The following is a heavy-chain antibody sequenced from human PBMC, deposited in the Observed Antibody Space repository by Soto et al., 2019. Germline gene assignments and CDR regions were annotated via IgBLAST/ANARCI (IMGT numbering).Heavy chain of an antibody. CDR3: ERDKGGGWYYFDS. J-gene: IGHJ4*02. V-gene: IGHV3-53*01. CDR1: GFTVSDNY. D-gene: IGHD6-19*01. CDR2: LYSAGNA. Sequence: HPGGSLRLSCAASGFTVSDNYMTWVRQAPGKGLEWVSVLYSAGNAYYADSVQGRFTISRDDSKNTLYLQMNRLRAEDTAVYYCERDKGGGWYYFDSWGQGTLVTVSS.